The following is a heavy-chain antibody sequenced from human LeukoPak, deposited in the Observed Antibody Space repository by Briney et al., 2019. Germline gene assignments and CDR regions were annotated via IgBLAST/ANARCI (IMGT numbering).Heavy chain of an antibody. D-gene: IGHD2-21*02. CDR2: INYSGST. V-gene: IGHV4-30-4*01. Sequence: PSQTLSLTCSVSGGSISRGDYYWSWIRQPPGKGLEWLGCINYSGSTYYDSSLKSRVTISVDTSKNQFSLKLSSVTAADTAVYYCAREYCRGGACYQPDYWGQGTLVTVSS. J-gene: IGHJ4*02. CDR3: AREYCRGGACYQPDY. CDR1: GGSISRGDYY.